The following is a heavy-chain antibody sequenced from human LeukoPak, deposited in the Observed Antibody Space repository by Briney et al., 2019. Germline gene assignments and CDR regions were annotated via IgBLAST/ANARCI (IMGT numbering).Heavy chain of an antibody. CDR1: GFTFSSYS. CDR3: ASQGLLWFGELLYFDY. J-gene: IGHJ4*02. D-gene: IGHD3-10*01. CDR2: ISSSSSTI. Sequence: GGSLRLSCAASGFTFSSYSMSWVRQAPGKGLEWVSYISSSSSTIYYADSVKGRFTISRDNAKNSLYLQMNSLRAEDTAVYYCASQGLLWFGELLYFDYWGQGTLVTVSS. V-gene: IGHV3-48*01.